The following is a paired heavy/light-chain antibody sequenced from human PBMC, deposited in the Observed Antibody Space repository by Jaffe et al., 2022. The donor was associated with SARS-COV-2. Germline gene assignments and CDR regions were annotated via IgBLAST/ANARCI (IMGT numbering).Light chain of an antibody. V-gene: IGKV3-20*01. CDR3: QQYGISPIT. Sequence: EIVLTQSPGTLSLSPGERATLSCRASQSVNSNYLAWFQQKPGQAPRLLIYIASIRATGIPDRFSGSGSGTDFTLTISRLEPEDFAVYYCQQYGISPITFGQGTKLEI. CDR2: IAS. J-gene: IGKJ2*01. CDR1: QSVNSNY.
Heavy chain of an antibody. Sequence: EVQLVESGGGLVKPGGSLRLSCVASGFTFSRAWMSWVRQAPGKGLEWVGHIRSKKDGETTDYAAPVKGRFTISRDDSKSTLYLQMNSLTSEDTALYYCAPYYGGDLPWGQGTLVTVSS. V-gene: IGHV3-15*01. J-gene: IGHJ4*02. CDR3: APYYGGDLP. D-gene: IGHD2-21*01. CDR2: IRSKKDGETT. CDR1: GFTFSRAW.